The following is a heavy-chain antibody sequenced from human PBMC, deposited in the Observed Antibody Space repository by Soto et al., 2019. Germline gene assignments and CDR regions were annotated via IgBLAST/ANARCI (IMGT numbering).Heavy chain of an antibody. CDR3: AKEGGHRLPFDS. CDR1: GFTFSSYG. Sequence: GGSLRLSCAASGFTFSSYGMNWVRQAPGKGLEWVSAISGDGASTYYADSVKGRFTISRDNPKNTLYLQMNSLRAEDTALFYCAKEGGHRLPFDSWGQGTLVTVSS. D-gene: IGHD2-2*01. CDR2: ISGDGAST. J-gene: IGHJ4*02. V-gene: IGHV3-23*01.